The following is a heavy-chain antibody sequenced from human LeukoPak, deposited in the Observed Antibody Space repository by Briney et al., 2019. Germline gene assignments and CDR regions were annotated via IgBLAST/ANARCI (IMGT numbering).Heavy chain of an antibody. CDR2: ISSSSSYI. V-gene: IGHV3-21*01. CDR3: ASVRYCSSTSCLEGALDP. Sequence: GGSLRLSCAASGFTFSSYSMNWVCQAPGKGLEWVSSISSSSSYIYYADSVKGRFTISRDNAKNSLYLQMNGLRAEDTAVYYCASVRYCSSTSCLEGALDPWGQGTLVTVSS. J-gene: IGHJ5*02. CDR1: GFTFSSYS. D-gene: IGHD2-2*01.